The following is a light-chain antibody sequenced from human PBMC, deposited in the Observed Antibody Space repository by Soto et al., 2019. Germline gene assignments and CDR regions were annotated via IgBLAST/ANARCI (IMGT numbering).Light chain of an antibody. J-gene: IGKJ1*01. CDR1: QSISDW. CDR3: QQYSNYSAT. CDR2: DAS. Sequence: DVQMTQSPSTLSASVGDRVTITCRASQSISDWLAWFQQKPGQAPRLLIYDASSLQSGVPSRFSGSGSGTEFTRTINSLQPDDFASYFCQQYSNYSATFGQGTKVEIK. V-gene: IGKV1-5*01.